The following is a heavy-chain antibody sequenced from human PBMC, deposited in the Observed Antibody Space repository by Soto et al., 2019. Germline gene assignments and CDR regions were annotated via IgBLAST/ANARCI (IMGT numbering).Heavy chain of an antibody. CDR2: IWYDGSNK. CDR1: GFTFSSYG. D-gene: IGHD2-15*01. Sequence: GGSLRLSCAASGFTFSSYGMHWVRQAPGKGLEWVAVIWYDGSNKYYADSVKGRFTISRDNSKNTLYLQMNSLRAEDTAVYYCARVYCSGGSCYRYGYGMDVWGQGTTVTVSS. J-gene: IGHJ6*02. CDR3: ARVYCSGGSCYRYGYGMDV. V-gene: IGHV3-33*01.